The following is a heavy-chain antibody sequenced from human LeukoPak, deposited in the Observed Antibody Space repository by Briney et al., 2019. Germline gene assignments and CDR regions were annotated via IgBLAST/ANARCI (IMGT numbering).Heavy chain of an antibody. Sequence: ASVKVSCKASGYTFTSYDINWVRQATGQGLEWMGWMNTNSGRTGFAQRFQGRLTMTRNTSISTAYMELSSLTSEDTAVYYCARGPVSTHGMDVWGQGTTVTVSS. CDR1: GYTFTSYD. CDR3: ARGPVSTHGMDV. D-gene: IGHD2-2*01. CDR2: MNTNSGRT. V-gene: IGHV1-8*01. J-gene: IGHJ6*02.